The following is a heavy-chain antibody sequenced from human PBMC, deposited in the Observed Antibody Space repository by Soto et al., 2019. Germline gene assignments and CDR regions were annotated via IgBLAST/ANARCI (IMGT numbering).Heavy chain of an antibody. CDR3: ARSEDEPNSYYYGMDV. V-gene: IGHV6-1*01. CDR1: GDTVSSKSVA. Sequence: QARAVPSGVSGDTVSSKSVACKMVRNSPSRGVEWLGRAYYRSRWCSGCAVSVRSRVDINADTAKNQVSLQLNSVPPQDTPGTYCARSEDEPNSYYYGMDVWGQGTTVTVSS. CDR2: AYYRSRWCS. J-gene: IGHJ6*02.